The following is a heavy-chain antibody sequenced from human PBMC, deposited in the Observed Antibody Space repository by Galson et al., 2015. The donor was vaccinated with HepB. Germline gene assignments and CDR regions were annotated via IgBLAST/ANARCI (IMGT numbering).Heavy chain of an antibody. Sequence: SLRLSCAASGFTFSSYWMHWVRQAPGKGLVWVSRINSDGSSTNYADSVKGRFTISRDNAKNTLYLQMNSLRAEDTAVYYCARDGGQYDSSAYSDYWGQGTLVSVSS. CDR1: GFTFSSYW. CDR3: ARDGGQYDSSAYSDY. J-gene: IGHJ4*02. CDR2: INSDGSST. V-gene: IGHV3-74*01. D-gene: IGHD3-22*01.